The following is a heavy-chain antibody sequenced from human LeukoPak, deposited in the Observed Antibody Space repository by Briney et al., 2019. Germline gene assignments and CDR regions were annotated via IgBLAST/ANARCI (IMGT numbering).Heavy chain of an antibody. V-gene: IGHV1-18*01. J-gene: IGHJ4*02. Sequence: VASVKVSCKASGGTFSSYAISWVRQAPGQGLEWIGWISAYNGNTNYAQKLQGRVTMTTDTSTSTAYMELRSPRSDDTAVYYCARDSAPAAIRFDYWGQGTLVTVSS. CDR3: ARDSAPAAIRFDY. CDR2: ISAYNGNT. D-gene: IGHD2-2*01. CDR1: GGTFSSYA.